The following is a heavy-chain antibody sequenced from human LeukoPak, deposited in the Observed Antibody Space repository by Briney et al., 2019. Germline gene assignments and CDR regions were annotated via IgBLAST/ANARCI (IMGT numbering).Heavy chain of an antibody. CDR2: VNHSGRT. J-gene: IGHJ6*03. V-gene: IGHV4-34*01. CDR1: GRSFSGYY. CDR3: ARGIRGVIITTNYYNMDV. D-gene: IGHD3-10*01. Sequence: PSETLSLTCAVYGRSFSGYYWSWVRQPPGKGLEWMGEVNHSGRTSDNPSLKSRVTISADTSKNQFSLRMTSLTAADTAVYYCARGIRGVIITTNYYNMDVWGPGTTVTVSS.